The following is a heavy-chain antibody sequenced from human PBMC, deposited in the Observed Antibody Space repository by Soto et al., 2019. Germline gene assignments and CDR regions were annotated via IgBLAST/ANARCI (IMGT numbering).Heavy chain of an antibody. CDR1: GHTFTSYD. CDR2: MNPNSGTT. Sequence: QVQLVQSGAEVKKPGASVKVSCKASGHTFTSYDFNWVRQATGQGLEWLGWMNPNSGTTGYAQRFQGRFTMTRNTAISTAYMELSSLRSEDTAMYYCARVACTGGRCYYDYWGQGTLVTVSS. V-gene: IGHV1-8*01. J-gene: IGHJ4*02. CDR3: ARVACTGGRCYYDY. D-gene: IGHD2-8*02.